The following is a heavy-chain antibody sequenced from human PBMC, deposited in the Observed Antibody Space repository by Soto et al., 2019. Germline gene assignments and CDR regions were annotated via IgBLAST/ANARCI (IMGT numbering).Heavy chain of an antibody. CDR3: AKLGAAAGTT. D-gene: IGHD6-25*01. Sequence: QVHLQESGPGLVKPAETLSLTCSVSGCSISSYYWSWIRQPPGKGLDWIGYVFYTGITKYNPSFKSLATSSGDTSRNQFSLNLMSVTAADTAVYYCAKLGAAAGTTWGQGSRVNVSS. V-gene: IGHV4-59*01. CDR1: GCSISSYY. CDR2: VFYTGIT. J-gene: IGHJ4*02.